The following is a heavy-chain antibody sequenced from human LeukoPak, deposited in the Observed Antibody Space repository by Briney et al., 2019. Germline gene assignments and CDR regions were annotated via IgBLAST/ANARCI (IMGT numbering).Heavy chain of an antibody. CDR3: ARDGRDCSSISCYTDY. V-gene: IGHV3-30*02. J-gene: IGHJ4*02. Sequence: GGSLRLSCAASAFSFSTYGMHWVRQAPGKGLQWVALIWSDGVNKYYADSVKGRFTISRDNSKNTLYLQMNSLRAEDTAVYYCARDGRDCSSISCYTDYWGQGTLVTVSS. CDR1: AFSFSTYG. CDR2: IWSDGVNK. D-gene: IGHD2-2*01.